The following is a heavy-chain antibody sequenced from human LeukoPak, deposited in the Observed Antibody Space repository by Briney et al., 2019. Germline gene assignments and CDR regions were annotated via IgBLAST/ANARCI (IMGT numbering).Heavy chain of an antibody. V-gene: IGHV1-69*04. Sequence: ASVKVSCKASGGTFSSYAISWVRPAPGQGLEWMGRIIPILGIANYAQKFQGRVTITADKSTSTAYMELSSLRSEDTAVYYCATVYGGNSVGMDVWGQGTTVTVSS. D-gene: IGHD4-23*01. CDR2: IIPILGIA. CDR1: GGTFSSYA. CDR3: ATVYGGNSVGMDV. J-gene: IGHJ6*02.